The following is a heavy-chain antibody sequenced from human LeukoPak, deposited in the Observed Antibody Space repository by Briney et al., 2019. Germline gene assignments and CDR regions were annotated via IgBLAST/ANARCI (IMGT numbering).Heavy chain of an antibody. CDR1: GGSISSGSYY. CDR2: IYTSGST. CDR3: ARGAYSGTRDWFDP. V-gene: IGHV4-61*02. Sequence: SETLSLTCTVSGGSISSGSYYWSWIRQPAGKGLEWIGRIYTSGSTHYNPSLKSRVTISVDTSKNQFSLKLSSVTAADTAVYYCARGAYSGTRDWFDPWGQGTLVTVSS. D-gene: IGHD5-12*01. J-gene: IGHJ5*02.